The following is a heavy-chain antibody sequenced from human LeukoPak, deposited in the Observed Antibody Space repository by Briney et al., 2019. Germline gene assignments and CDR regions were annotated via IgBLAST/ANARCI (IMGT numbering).Heavy chain of an antibody. Sequence: PSEALSLTCTVSGGSISSGGYYWSWIRQHPGKGLEWIGYVYYSGSTYYNPSLKSRVTISVDTSKNQFSLKLSSVTAADTAVYYCAREVVAGIDYWGQGTLVTVSS. CDR2: VYYSGST. CDR1: GGSISSGGYY. CDR3: AREVVAGIDY. V-gene: IGHV4-31*03. D-gene: IGHD2-15*01. J-gene: IGHJ4*02.